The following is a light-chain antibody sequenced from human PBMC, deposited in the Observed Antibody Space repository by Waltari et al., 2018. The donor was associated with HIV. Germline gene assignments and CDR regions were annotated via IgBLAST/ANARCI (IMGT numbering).Light chain of an antibody. CDR1: QDIGDR. J-gene: IGKJ4*01. Sequence: DIQMTPSPSSLSASVGDRVTITCQASQDIGDRLNWYQQKPGKAPKLLIHDASNLQTGVPPRVSGSGSGTEFTFTISSLLPEDIATYSCQQYERIPLTFGGGTKVEI. CDR3: QQYERIPLT. V-gene: IGKV1-33*01. CDR2: DAS.